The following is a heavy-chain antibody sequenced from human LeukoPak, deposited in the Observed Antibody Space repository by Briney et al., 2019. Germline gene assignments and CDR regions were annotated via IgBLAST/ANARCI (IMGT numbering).Heavy chain of an antibody. CDR2: ISGSGGST. Sequence: PGGSLRLSCAASGFTFSSYAMSWVRQAPGKGLEWVSAISGSGGSTYYADSVKGRFTISRDNSKNTLYLQMNSLRAEDTAVYYCAKGQHIVVVTARDWFDPWGQGTLVTVSS. CDR3: AKGQHIVVVTARDWFDP. CDR1: GFTFSSYA. J-gene: IGHJ5*02. V-gene: IGHV3-23*01. D-gene: IGHD2-21*02.